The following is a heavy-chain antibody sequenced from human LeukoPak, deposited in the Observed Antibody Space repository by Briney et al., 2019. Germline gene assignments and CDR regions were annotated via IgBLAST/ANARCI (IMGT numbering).Heavy chain of an antibody. V-gene: IGHV4-34*01. J-gene: IGHJ5*02. CDR3: AREAVVVVPAASYNWFDP. D-gene: IGHD2-2*01. CDR1: GGSFSGYY. Sequence: PSETLSLTCAVYGGSFSGYYWSWLRQPPGKGLEWIGEINHSGSTNYNPSLKSRVTISVDTSKNQFSLKLSSVTAADTAVYYCAREAVVVVPAASYNWFDPWGQGTLVTVSS. CDR2: INHSGST.